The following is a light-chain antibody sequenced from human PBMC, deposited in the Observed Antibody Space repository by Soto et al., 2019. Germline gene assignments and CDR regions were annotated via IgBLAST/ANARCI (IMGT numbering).Light chain of an antibody. J-gene: IGKJ3*01. CDR1: QGISNY. V-gene: IGKV1-27*01. Sequence: DIQMTQSQASLSASVGDRVTITCQASQGISNYLAWYQQKPGKVPKLLIYAASTLQSGVPSRFSGSGSGTDFTLTISSLQPEDVATYYCQKYNSASVTFGPGTKVDIK. CDR2: AAS. CDR3: QKYNSASVT.